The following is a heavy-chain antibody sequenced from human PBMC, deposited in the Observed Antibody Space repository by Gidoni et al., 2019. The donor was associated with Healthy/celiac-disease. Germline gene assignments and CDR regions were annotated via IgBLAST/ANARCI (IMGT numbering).Heavy chain of an antibody. CDR2: ISYDGSNK. CDR1: GFTFSSYA. CDR3: AGQSEVPAYDY. D-gene: IGHD2-2*01. J-gene: IGHJ4*02. Sequence: QVQLVESGGGVVQPGRSLRLSCAASGFTFSSYAMHWVRQAPGKGLEWVAVISYDGSNKYYADSVKGRFTISRDNSKNTLYLQMNSLRAEDTAVYYCAGQSEVPAYDYWGQGTLVTVSS. V-gene: IGHV3-30-3*01.